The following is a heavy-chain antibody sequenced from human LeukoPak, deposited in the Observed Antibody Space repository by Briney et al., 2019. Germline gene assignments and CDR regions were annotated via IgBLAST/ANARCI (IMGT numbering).Heavy chain of an antibody. CDR3: ARDYYGSKSSSFDP. D-gene: IGHD3-10*01. J-gene: IGHJ5*02. V-gene: IGHV1-2*02. CDR2: INPNSGGI. CDR1: GYTFTGYY. Sequence: ASVKVSCKASGYTFTGYYMHWVRQAPGQGLEWMGWINPNSGGIKFAQKFQGRVTMTRDTSIDTAYMELTSLRYEDTAVYYCARDYYGSKSSSFDPWGQGTLVTVSS.